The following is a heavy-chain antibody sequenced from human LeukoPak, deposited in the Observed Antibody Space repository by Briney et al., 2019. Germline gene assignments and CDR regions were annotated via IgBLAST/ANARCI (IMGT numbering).Heavy chain of an antibody. D-gene: IGHD2-21*02. V-gene: IGHV1-2*02. CDR2: INPNSGGT. CDR3: ARDPLASCGGDCWSWFDP. CDR1: GYTFTSYY. Sequence: ASVKVSCKASGYTFTSYYMHWVRQAPGQGLEWMGWINPNSGGTNYAQKFQGRVTMTRDTSISTAYMALSRLRSDDTAVYYCARDPLASCGGDCWSWFDPWGQGSLVTVSS. J-gene: IGHJ5*02.